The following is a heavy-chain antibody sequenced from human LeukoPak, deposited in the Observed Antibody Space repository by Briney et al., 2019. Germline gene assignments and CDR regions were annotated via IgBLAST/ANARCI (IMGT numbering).Heavy chain of an antibody. CDR3: ARALTTSMAPG. D-gene: IGHD4-11*01. J-gene: IGHJ4*02. V-gene: IGHV3-48*03. CDR2: ISSSGSTI. Sequence: RGGSERLSCAASGFTFSSYEMNWVRQAPGKGLEWVSYISSSGSTIYYADSVKGRFTISRDNSKNSLYLQMNSLRADDTAVYYCARALTTSMAPGGGQGTVFT. CDR1: GFTFSSYE.